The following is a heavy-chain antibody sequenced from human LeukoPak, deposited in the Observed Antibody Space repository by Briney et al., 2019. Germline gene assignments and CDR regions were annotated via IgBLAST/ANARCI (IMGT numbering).Heavy chain of an antibody. CDR2: ISESGGST. D-gene: IGHD5-18*01. V-gene: IGHV3-23*01. CDR1: GFTFKNHA. J-gene: IGHJ4*02. CDR3: AKDTNSYGNSRLFDY. Sequence: GGSLRLSCAASGFTFKNHAMSWVRQAPGKGLEWVSGISESGGSTFYADSVKGRFTVSRDNSKNTLSLQMNSLRAEDTAVYYCAKDTNSYGNSRLFDYWGQGTLVTVSS.